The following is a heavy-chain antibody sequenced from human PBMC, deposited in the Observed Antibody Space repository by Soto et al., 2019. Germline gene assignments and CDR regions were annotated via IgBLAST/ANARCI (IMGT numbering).Heavy chain of an antibody. CDR2: MNPNRGNT. J-gene: IGHJ4*01. Sequence: GAQVNVSRKAAGAIFPRHYVNWVCQLIVQGNEGMGWMNPNRGNTGYAQKFQGRVTMTRDTSITTAYMELNSLRSEDTAVYYCAKSPRICSSFYW. V-gene: IGHV1-8*01. CDR1: GAIFPRHY. D-gene: IGHD2-15*01. CDR3: AKSPRICSSFY.